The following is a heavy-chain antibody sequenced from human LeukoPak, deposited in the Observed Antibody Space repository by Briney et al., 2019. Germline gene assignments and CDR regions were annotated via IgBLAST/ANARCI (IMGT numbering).Heavy chain of an antibody. CDR2: VYRSGTT. D-gene: IGHD7-27*01. CDR1: GYSISSGYH. V-gene: IGHV4-38-2*02. J-gene: IGHJ4*02. Sequence: SETLSLTCVVSGYSISSGYHWGWIRPPPGKGLEWIGSVYRSGTTYYDPSLESRVTISVDTSKNQISLKVRSVTAADTAMYYCARENWVFDYWGQGILVTVSS. CDR3: ARENWVFDY.